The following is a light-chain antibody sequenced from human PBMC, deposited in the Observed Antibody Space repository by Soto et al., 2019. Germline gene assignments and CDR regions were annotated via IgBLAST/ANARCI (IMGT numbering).Light chain of an antibody. CDR2: NNN. CDR3: AAWDASLNGRV. J-gene: IGLJ3*02. V-gene: IGLV1-44*01. Sequence: QSVLTQPPSASGTPGQRVTISCSGGLSNIGRNTVNWYQHLPGAAPKLLIYNNNERPSGVPDRFSGSKSGTSASLAISGLQSEDEAAYYCAAWDASLNGRVFGGGTKVTVL. CDR1: LSNIGRNT.